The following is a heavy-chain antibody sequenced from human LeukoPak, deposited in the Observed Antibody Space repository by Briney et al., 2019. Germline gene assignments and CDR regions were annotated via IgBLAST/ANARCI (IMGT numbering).Heavy chain of an antibody. CDR3: GKTTVGYSSGQKPAWPVDY. CDR2: IFGSGGSP. V-gene: IGHV3-23*01. J-gene: IGHJ4*02. Sequence: GGYLRLSCEASGFTFGSHAMYWVRQAPGKGLEWVAGIFGSGGSPHYADPVKGRFTISRDNSRNTVYLQINSLRAGDTAVYYCGKTTVGYSSGQKPAWPVDYWGQGTLVTVSS. CDR1: GFTFGSHA. D-gene: IGHD5-18*01.